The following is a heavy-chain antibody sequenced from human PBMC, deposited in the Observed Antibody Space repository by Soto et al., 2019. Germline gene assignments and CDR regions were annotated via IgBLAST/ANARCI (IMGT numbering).Heavy chain of an antibody. D-gene: IGHD2-8*01. CDR2: INPKSGGT. V-gene: IGHV1-2*04. Sequence: RASVKVSFKASGYSFTDYHIHWVRQAPGQGLEWLGRINPKSGGTSTAQKFQGWVTMTRDRSISTVYMELTRLRSDDTAVYFCARGHSTDCSNGVCSFFYNHEMDVWGQGTTVTVSS. CDR3: ARGHSTDCSNGVCSFFYNHEMDV. J-gene: IGHJ6*02. CDR1: GYSFTDYH.